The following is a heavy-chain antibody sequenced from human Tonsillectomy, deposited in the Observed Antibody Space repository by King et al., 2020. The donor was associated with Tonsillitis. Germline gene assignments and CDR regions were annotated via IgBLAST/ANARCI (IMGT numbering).Heavy chain of an antibody. J-gene: IGHJ5*02. CDR3: ARGAAAPGTWLVH. CDR2: IMPIFETS. CDR1: GGTFSTYT. Sequence: QLVQSGAEVKKPGSSVKVSCKASGGTFSTYTISWVRQAPGQGLEWMGVIMPIFETSHYDLKFQGRVMITADESTGTAYMELSSLTSEDTAVYYCARGAAAPGTWLVHWGQGTRVIVSS. V-gene: IGHV1-69*01. D-gene: IGHD6-13*01.